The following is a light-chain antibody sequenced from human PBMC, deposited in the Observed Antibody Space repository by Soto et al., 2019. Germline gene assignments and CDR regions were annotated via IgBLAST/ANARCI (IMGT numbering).Light chain of an antibody. CDR1: QSVSSN. CDR3: QQYNNWPPWT. J-gene: IGKJ1*01. Sequence: EIVMTQSPATLSVSPLERATVSCMAGQSVSSNLAWYQQKPGQAPRLLIYGASTRATGIPARFSGSGSGTEFTLTISSLQSEDFAVYYCQQYNNWPPWTFGQGTKVDIK. CDR2: GAS. V-gene: IGKV3-15*01.